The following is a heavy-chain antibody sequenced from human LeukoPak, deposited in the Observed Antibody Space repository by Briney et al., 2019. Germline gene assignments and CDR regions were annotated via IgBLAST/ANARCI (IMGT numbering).Heavy chain of an antibody. J-gene: IGHJ2*01. CDR1: GGSISSYY. CDR2: IYYSGST. D-gene: IGHD6-13*01. CDR3: ARHLTPSARSSWYDPPGWYFDL. V-gene: IGHV4-59*01. Sequence: SETLSLTCTVSGGSISSYYWSWIRQPPGKGLEWIGYIYYSGSTNYNPSLKSRVTISVDTSRNQFSLKPSSVTAADTAVYYCARHLTPSARSSWYDPPGWYFDLWGRGTLVTVSS.